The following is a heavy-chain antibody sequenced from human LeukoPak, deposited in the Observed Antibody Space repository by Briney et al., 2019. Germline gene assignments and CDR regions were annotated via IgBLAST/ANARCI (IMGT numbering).Heavy chain of an antibody. V-gene: IGHV3-30*03. J-gene: IGHJ3*02. CDR1: GFTFSSYW. CDR3: ARSGGSGNYYEPFDI. CDR2: VSYDGSKK. D-gene: IGHD3-10*01. Sequence: GGSLRLSCAASGFTFSSYWMSWVRQAPGKGLEWVAVVSYDGSKKYSADSVRGRFTISRDNSKNTMYLQMNSLRAEDTAVYYCARSGGSGNYYEPFDIWGQGTMVTVSS.